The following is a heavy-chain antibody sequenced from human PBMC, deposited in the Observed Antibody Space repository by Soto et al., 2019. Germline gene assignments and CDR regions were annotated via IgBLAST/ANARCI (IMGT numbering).Heavy chain of an antibody. CDR1: GGSVSSSGNY. J-gene: IGHJ4*02. CDR3: ARGLSSPSAAGV. D-gene: IGHD6-6*01. CDR2: VHNSGST. Sequence: QLQLQESGPGLVKPSETLSLTCTVSGGSVSSSGNYWGWIRQPPGKGLEWIGSVHNSGSTYYNPSLKSRVTISVDTSKNQFSLNLTSVTAADTSVYYCARGLSSPSAAGVWGQGTLVTDSS. V-gene: IGHV4-39*01.